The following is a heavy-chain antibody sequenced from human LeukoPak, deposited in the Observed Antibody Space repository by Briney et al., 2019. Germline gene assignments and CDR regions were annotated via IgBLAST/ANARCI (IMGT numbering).Heavy chain of an antibody. V-gene: IGHV3-23*01. CDR3: AKAMKNVDTAAHDY. D-gene: IGHD5-18*01. CDR1: GFTFSSYA. CDR2: ISGSGGST. Sequence: GGSLRLSCAASGFTFSSYAMSWVRQAPGKGLEWVSAISGSGGSTYYADSVKGRFTISRDNSKNTLYLQMNSLRAEDTAVYYCAKAMKNVDTAAHDYWGQGTLVTVSS. J-gene: IGHJ4*02.